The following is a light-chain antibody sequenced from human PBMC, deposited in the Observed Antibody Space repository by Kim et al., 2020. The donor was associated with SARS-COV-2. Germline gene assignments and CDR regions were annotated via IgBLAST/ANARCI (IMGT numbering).Light chain of an antibody. J-gene: IGKJ4*01. CDR2: EVS. Sequence: EIVMTQTPLSLSVTPGQAASISCTSTQSLLHSDGKTYLYWYLVRPGQPPQLLLYEVSNRISGVPDRFSGSGSVTDFTLKISRVEAEDVGVYYCMQSKEFPLTFGGGTKVDIK. CDR1: QSLLHSDGKTY. V-gene: IGKV2D-29*01. CDR3: MQSKEFPLT.